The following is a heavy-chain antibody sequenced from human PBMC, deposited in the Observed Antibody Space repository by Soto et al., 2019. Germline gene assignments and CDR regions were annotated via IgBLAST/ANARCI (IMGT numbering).Heavy chain of an antibody. Sequence: SETLSLTCTVSGGSISSDKYYWSWIRQPPGKGLEWIGCIYYSGSTYYNPSLESRVTISVDTSKNQFSLKLSSVTAADTAVYYCARQYYDILTGYYYFDYWGQGTLVTVSS. CDR1: GGSISSDKYY. CDR2: IYYSGST. J-gene: IGHJ4*02. V-gene: IGHV4-39*01. CDR3: ARQYYDILTGYYYFDY. D-gene: IGHD3-9*01.